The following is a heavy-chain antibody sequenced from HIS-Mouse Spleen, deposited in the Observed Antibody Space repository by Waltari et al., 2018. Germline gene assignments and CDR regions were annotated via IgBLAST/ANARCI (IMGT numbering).Heavy chain of an antibody. J-gene: IGHJ4*02. Sequence: EVQLVESGGGWVQPGGSLRLSFAASGFTFISFWMSWVRQAPGKGLDWVANIKQDGSGKYYGDSVKGRFTISRDNAKNSLYLQMNSLRAEDTAVYYCAREPHYGGNSHFDYWGQGTLVTVSS. CDR2: IKQDGSGK. CDR3: AREPHYGGNSHFDY. CDR1: GFTFISFW. D-gene: IGHD4-17*01. V-gene: IGHV3-7*01.